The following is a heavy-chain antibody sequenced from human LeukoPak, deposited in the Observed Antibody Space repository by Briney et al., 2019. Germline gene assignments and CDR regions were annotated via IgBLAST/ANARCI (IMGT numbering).Heavy chain of an antibody. CDR1: GGSFSGYY. Sequence: SETLSLTCAVYGGSFSGYYWSWIRQPPGKGLEWIGEINHSGSTNYNPSLKSRVTISVDTSKNQFSLKLSSVTAADTAVYYCARTPYSGYDGGGMDVWGQGTTVTVSS. D-gene: IGHD5-12*01. V-gene: IGHV4-34*01. CDR2: INHSGST. CDR3: ARTPYSGYDGGGMDV. J-gene: IGHJ6*02.